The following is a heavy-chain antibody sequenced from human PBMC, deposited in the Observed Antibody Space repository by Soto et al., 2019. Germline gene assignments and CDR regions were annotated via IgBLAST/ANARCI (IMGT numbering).Heavy chain of an antibody. J-gene: IGHJ5*02. Sequence: QVQLQESGPGLVKPSETLSLTCTDSGGSISSYYWSWIRQPPGKGLEWIGYIYYSGSTNYNPSLKSRITISVDTPKTQVSQKLSSVTAADTAVYFCARVTRAAAGTGNWFDPCGQGTLVTVSS. CDR2: IYYSGST. D-gene: IGHD6-13*01. V-gene: IGHV4-59*01. CDR3: ARVTRAAAGTGNWFDP. CDR1: GGSISSYY.